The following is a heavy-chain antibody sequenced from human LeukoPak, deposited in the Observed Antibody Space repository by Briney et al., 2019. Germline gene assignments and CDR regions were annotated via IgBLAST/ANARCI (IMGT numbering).Heavy chain of an antibody. J-gene: IGHJ6*02. CDR2: IIPIFGIA. CDR1: GGTFSSYA. CDR3: ARDRLKAAIVYDYYGMDV. Sequence: SVKVSCKASGGTFSSYAISWVRQAPGQGHEWVGRIIPIFGIANYAQKFQGRVTITAVKSTSTDYMEKSSMRSEEQAVYYCARDRLKAAIVYDYYGMDVWGQGTTVTVSS. V-gene: IGHV1-69*04. D-gene: IGHD5-18*01.